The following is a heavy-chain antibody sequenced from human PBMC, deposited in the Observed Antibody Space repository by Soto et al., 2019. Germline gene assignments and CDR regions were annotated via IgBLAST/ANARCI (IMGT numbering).Heavy chain of an antibody. CDR1: GFTVSSNY. V-gene: IGHV3-53*01. CDR2: IYSGGST. J-gene: IGHJ4*02. Sequence: GGSLRLSCAASGFTVSSNYMSWVRQAPGKGLEWVSVIYSGGSTYYADSVKGRFTISRDNSKNTLYLQMNSLRAEDTAAYYCARLMTTVTINDYWGQGTLVTVSS. CDR3: ARLMTTVTINDY. D-gene: IGHD4-17*01.